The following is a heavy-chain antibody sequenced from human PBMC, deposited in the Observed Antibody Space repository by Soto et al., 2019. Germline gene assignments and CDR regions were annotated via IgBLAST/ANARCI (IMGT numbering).Heavy chain of an antibody. Sequence: GASVKVSCKASGYTFTSYYMHWVRQAPGQGLEWMGIINPSGGSTSYAQKFKGRVTMTRDTSTSTVYMELSSLRSEDTAVYYCAMDAPIGYCSGGSCPALDGMDVWGQGTTVTVSS. CDR1: GYTFTSYY. J-gene: IGHJ6*02. D-gene: IGHD2-15*01. CDR2: INPSGGST. V-gene: IGHV1-46*01. CDR3: AMDAPIGYCSGGSCPALDGMDV.